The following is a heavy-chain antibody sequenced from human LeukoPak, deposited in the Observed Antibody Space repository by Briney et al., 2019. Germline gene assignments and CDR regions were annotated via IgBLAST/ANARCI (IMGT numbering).Heavy chain of an antibody. D-gene: IGHD4/OR15-4a*01. CDR3: ARRSWCVDY. CDR1: GGSMSTYY. J-gene: IGHJ4*02. CDR2: IYDSLST. V-gene: IGHV4-59*01. Sequence: PSETLSLTCTVSGGSMSTYYWSWIRQPPGKGLEWIGYIYDSLSTDYNPSLKSRVTISVDMSKNQFSLKLTSVTAADTAVYYCARRSWCVDYWGQGTLVTVSS.